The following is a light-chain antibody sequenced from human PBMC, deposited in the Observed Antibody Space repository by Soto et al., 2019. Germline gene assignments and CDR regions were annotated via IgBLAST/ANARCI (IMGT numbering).Light chain of an antibody. CDR3: CSYAGSSTFYV. CDR2: EGS. Sequence: SLLTPPAPLSGSPGQSTTLSCTGNSSDVGSYNLVSWYQQHPGKAPKLMIYEGSKRPSGVSNRFSGSKSGNTASLTISGLQAEDEADYYCCSYAGSSTFYVFGTGTKVTVL. CDR1: SSDVGSYNL. J-gene: IGLJ1*01. V-gene: IGLV2-23*01.